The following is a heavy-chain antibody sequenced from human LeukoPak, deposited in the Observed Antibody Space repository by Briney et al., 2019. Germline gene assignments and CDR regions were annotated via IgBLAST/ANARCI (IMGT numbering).Heavy chain of an antibody. V-gene: IGHV1-18*01. D-gene: IGHD3-22*01. CDR3: ARAPYYYDNSGYYYFDP. CDR2: ISAYNGNT. Sequence: ASVKVSCKASGYTFTSYGISWARQAPGQGLEWMGWISAYNGNTNYAQKLQGRVTMTTDTSTSTAYMELRSLRSDDTAVYYCARAPYYYDNSGYYYFDPWGQGTLVTVSS. J-gene: IGHJ5*02. CDR1: GYTFTSYG.